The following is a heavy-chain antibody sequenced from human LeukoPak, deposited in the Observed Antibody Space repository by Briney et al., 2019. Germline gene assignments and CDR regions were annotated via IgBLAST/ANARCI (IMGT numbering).Heavy chain of an antibody. J-gene: IGHJ4*02. CDR1: GGSISSRPYY. Sequence: PSETLSLTCTVSGGSISSRPYYWGWVRQPPGKGLEWIGTISYSGTTYYSPSLKSRVTISLDTSKNQFSLKLSSVTAADTAIYYCARAGGYCSGGSCNTHIDCWGQGTLVTVSS. CDR3: ARAGGYCSGGSCNTHIDC. D-gene: IGHD2-15*01. V-gene: IGHV4-39*07. CDR2: ISYSGTT.